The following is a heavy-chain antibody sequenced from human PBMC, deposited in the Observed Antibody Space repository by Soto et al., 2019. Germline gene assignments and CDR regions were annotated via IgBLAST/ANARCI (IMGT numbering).Heavy chain of an antibody. V-gene: IGHV5-51*01. CDR3: AIRMVSGYYPEYYFDY. CDR2: IYPGDSDT. CDR1: GYSFTSYW. Sequence: LGESLKISCKGSGYSFTSYWIGWVRQMPGKGLEWMGIIYPGDSDTRYSPSFQGQVTISADKSISTAYLQWSSLKASDTAMYYCAIRMVSGYYPEYYFDYWRQGILVYVSS. D-gene: IGHD3-22*01. J-gene: IGHJ4*02.